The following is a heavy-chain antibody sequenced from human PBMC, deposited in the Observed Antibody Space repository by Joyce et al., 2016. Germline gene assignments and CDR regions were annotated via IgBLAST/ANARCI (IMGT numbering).Heavy chain of an antibody. CDR2: IYHSEST. CDR1: GGSVSSGGYS. Sequence: QMQLQESGPGLVKPSQTLSLTCAVSGGSVSSGGYSWTWIRQPPGKGLEWIGHIYHSESTYYNPSLQSRVTMSVDRSKNQFSLKLRSVTAADTAVHYCARAYGSGSYSYYYGMDVWGQGTTVTVSS. V-gene: IGHV4-30-2*01. J-gene: IGHJ6*02. D-gene: IGHD3-10*01. CDR3: ARAYGSGSYSYYYGMDV.